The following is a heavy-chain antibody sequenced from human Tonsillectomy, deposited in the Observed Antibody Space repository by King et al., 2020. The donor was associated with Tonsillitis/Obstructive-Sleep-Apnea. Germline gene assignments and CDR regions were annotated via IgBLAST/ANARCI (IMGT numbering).Heavy chain of an antibody. CDR3: GGYYN. CDR1: GGSISSRSSHY. CDR2: IYYSGST. Sequence: QLQESGPGLVKPSETLSLICTISGGSISSRSSHYWGWIRQPPGKGLEWIGSIYYSGSTYYNPSLKSRVTISVDTSKNHFSLKLSSVTAADTAVYYCGGYYNWRQGTLVTVSS. V-gene: IGHV4-39*02. D-gene: IGHD6-25*01. J-gene: IGHJ1*01.